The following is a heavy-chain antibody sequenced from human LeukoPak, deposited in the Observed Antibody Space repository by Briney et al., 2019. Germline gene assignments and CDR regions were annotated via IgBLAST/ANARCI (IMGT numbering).Heavy chain of an antibody. D-gene: IGHD4-17*01. CDR3: ARDMDDYGDSYAFDI. J-gene: IGHJ3*02. Sequence: SETLSLTCAVYGGSFSGYYWSWIRQPPGKGLEWIGEINHSGSTNYNPSLKSRVTISVDTSKNQFSLKLSSVTAADTAVYYCARDMDDYGDSYAFDIWGQGTMVTVSS. CDR2: INHSGST. CDR1: GGSFSGYY. V-gene: IGHV4-34*01.